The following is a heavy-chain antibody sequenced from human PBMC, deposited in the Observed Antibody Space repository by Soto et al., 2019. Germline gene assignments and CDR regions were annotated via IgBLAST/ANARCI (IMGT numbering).Heavy chain of an antibody. Sequence: QVQLVESGGGVVQPGRSLRLSCATSGFTFSSYGMHWVRQGPGKGLEWVAVIWYDGTNKYYADSVNGRFTISRDDSKNTLYLQMNSLRAEDTAVYYCARGPMTTVTTWGDWYFDLLGRGTLVTVSS. D-gene: IGHD4-17*01. J-gene: IGHJ2*01. CDR2: IWYDGTNK. CDR3: ARGPMTTVTTWGDWYFDL. CDR1: GFTFSSYG. V-gene: IGHV3-33*01.